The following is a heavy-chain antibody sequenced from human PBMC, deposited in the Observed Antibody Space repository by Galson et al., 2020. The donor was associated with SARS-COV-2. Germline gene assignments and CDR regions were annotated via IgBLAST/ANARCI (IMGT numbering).Heavy chain of an antibody. CDR3: ARDVPAAMFGMDV. Sequence: GESLKIFCAASGFTFSDYYMSWIRQAPGKGLEWVSYISSSSSYTNYADSVKGRFTISRDNAKNSLYLQMNSLRAEDTAVYYCARDVPAAMFGMDVWGQGTTVTVSS. V-gene: IGHV3-11*06. CDR2: ISSSSSYT. J-gene: IGHJ6*02. D-gene: IGHD2-2*01. CDR1: GFTFSDYY.